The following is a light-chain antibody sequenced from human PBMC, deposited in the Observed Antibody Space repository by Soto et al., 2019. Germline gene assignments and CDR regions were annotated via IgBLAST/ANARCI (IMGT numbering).Light chain of an antibody. V-gene: IGKV3-11*01. CDR3: QHRVNGPT. CDR1: QSVSNY. Sequence: EIVLTQSPATLSLSPGERATLSCRAGQSVSNYLGWYQQKSGQAPRLLISDVSNRATGIPDRFSGSGSGTDFSLAISSLEPEDFAVYYCQHRVNGPTFGGGTTVEIK. CDR2: DVS. J-gene: IGKJ4*01.